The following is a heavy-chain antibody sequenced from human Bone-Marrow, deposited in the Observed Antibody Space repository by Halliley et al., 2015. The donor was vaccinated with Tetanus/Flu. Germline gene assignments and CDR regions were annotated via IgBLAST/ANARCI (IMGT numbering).Heavy chain of an antibody. Sequence: SLRLSCTTSGFPFSNYGFHWVRQAPGKGLEWVALIWYDGRDEYYADSVKGRFTISRDNSKNTLYLQMNSLRAEDTAVYYCARDLGLLRCVLGFWGQGTLVTVSS. CDR1: GFPFSNYG. CDR2: IWYDGRDE. V-gene: IGHV3-33*01. J-gene: IGHJ4*02. CDR3: ARDLGLLRCVLGF.